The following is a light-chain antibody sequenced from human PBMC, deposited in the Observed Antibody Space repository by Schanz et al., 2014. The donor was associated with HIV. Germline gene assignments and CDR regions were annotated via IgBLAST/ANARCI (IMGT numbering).Light chain of an antibody. V-gene: IGLV2-11*01. J-gene: IGLJ2*01. Sequence: QSALTQPRSVSGSPGQSVAISCTGTSSDVGGYNYVSWYQQHPGKAPKLMIYDVTNRPSGVSDRFSGSMSGNTASLTISGLQAEDEADYYCSSYTSETVVFGGGTKVTVL. CDR3: SSYTSETVV. CDR1: SSDVGGYNY. CDR2: DVT.